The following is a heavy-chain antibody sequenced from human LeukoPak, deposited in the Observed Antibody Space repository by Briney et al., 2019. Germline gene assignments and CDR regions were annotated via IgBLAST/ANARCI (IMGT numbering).Heavy chain of an antibody. CDR2: INHSGST. Sequence: SEALSLTCAVYGGSFSGYYWSWIRQPPGKGLEWIGEINHSGSTNYNPSLKSRVTISVGTSKNQFSLKRSSVTAADTAVYYCARSDGYGLVGIWGQGTMVTVSS. CDR3: ARSDGYGLVGI. J-gene: IGHJ3*02. V-gene: IGHV4-34*01. D-gene: IGHD3-10*01. CDR1: GGSFSGYY.